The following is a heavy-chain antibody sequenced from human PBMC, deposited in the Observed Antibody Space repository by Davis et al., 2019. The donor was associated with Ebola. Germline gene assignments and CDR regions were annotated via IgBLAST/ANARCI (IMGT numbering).Heavy chain of an antibody. CDR3: ASRQAIVGYCSSTSCYDYNWFDP. CDR1: GFTVSSNY. V-gene: IGHV3-53*01. D-gene: IGHD2-2*01. CDR2: IYSGGST. J-gene: IGHJ5*02. Sequence: GESLKISCAASGFTVSSNYMSWVRQAPGKGLEWVSVIYSGGSTYYADSVKGRFTISRDNAKNSLYLQMNSLRAEDTAVYYCASRQAIVGYCSSTSCYDYNWFDPWGQGTLVTVSS.